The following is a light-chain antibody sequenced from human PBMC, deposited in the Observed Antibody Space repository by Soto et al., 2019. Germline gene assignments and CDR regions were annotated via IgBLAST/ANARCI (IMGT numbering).Light chain of an antibody. J-gene: IGLJ3*02. CDR1: RSNIGAGYD. V-gene: IGLV1-40*01. CDR3: QSYDSSLREV. Sequence: QSVLTQPPSVSGAPGQRVTISCTGSRSNIGAGYDVHWYQQFPGTAPKILIYGNSNRPSGVPDRFSGSKSGTSASLAITGLQAEDEADYYCQSYDSSLREVFGGGTKLTVL. CDR2: GNS.